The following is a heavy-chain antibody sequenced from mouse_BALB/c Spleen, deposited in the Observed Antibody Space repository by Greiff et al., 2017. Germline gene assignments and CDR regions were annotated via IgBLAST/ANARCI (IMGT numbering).Heavy chain of an antibody. Sequence: EVQLVESGPSLVKPSQTLSLTCSVTGDSITSGYWNWIRKFPGNKLEYMGYISYSGSTYYNPSLKSRISITRDTSKNQYYLQLNSVTTEDTATYYCARYYDGSYYYAMDYWGQGTSVTVSS. D-gene: IGHD2-3*01. CDR1: GDSITSGY. V-gene: IGHV3-8*02. J-gene: IGHJ4*01. CDR2: ISYSGST. CDR3: ARYYDGSYYYAMDY.